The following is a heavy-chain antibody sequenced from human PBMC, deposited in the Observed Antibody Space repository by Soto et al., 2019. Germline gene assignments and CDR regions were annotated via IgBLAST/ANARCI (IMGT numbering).Heavy chain of an antibody. Sequence: SETLSLTCTVSGDSMKSHDYCWSWIRQPPGKGPEWIGYIHNSGSTSYNPSLKSRLTISSDMSKNNFSLRLNSVTAADTALYFCARGEVRGPFDIWGQGTKVTVSS. J-gene: IGHJ3*02. CDR3: ARGEVRGPFDI. D-gene: IGHD3-10*01. V-gene: IGHV4-30-4*01. CDR1: GDSMKSHDYC. CDR2: IHNSGST.